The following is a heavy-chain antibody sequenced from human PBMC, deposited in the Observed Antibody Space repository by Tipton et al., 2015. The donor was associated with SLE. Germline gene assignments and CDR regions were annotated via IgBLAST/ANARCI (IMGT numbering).Heavy chain of an antibody. V-gene: IGHV4-34*09. CDR1: GGSFTMYY. J-gene: IGHJ5*02. CDR2: INHSGST. D-gene: IGHD3-22*01. Sequence: TLSLTCAVSGGSFTMYYWSWIRQSPGKGLEWIGEINHSGSTNYNPSLKSRLSISMSTSKNQFSLNLTSVTAADTAVYYCARNYYTSGGLNWFDPWGQGTLVTVSS. CDR3: ARNYYTSGGLNWFDP.